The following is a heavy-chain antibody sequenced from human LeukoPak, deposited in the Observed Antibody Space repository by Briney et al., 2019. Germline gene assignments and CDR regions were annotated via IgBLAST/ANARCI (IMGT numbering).Heavy chain of an antibody. D-gene: IGHD6-6*01. CDR3: ARGSTLGN. V-gene: IGHV3-13*01. J-gene: IGHJ4*02. Sequence: GGSLRLSCAASGFTFKTYDMHWVRQPTGKGLEWVSGIGTAGDTYYRGSVTGRFSISRDNAKNSFYLHMNSLRAEDTAVYYCARGSTLGNWGQGTLVTVSS. CDR1: GFTFKTYD. CDR2: IGTAGDT.